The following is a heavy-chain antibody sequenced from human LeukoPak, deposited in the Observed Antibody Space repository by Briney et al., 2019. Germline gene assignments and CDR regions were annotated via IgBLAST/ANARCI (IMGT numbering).Heavy chain of an antibody. CDR1: GFTFSGYW. D-gene: IGHD3-22*01. V-gene: IGHV3-21*01. CDR2: ISGRGNYI. J-gene: IGHJ4*02. CDR3: AKDQGFDYYDSSGYYLDY. Sequence: GGSLRLSCAASGFTFSGYWMTWVRLAPGKGLEWVSSISGRGNYIFYADSVKGRFTISRDSAKNSLSLQMNSLRAEDTAVYYCAKDQGFDYYDSSGYYLDYWGQGTLVTVSS.